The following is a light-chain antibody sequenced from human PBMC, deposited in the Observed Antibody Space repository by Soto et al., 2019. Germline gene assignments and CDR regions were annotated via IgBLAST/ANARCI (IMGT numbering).Light chain of an antibody. CDR2: STS. Sequence: EIVLTQSPGTLSLSPGERATLSCRASQSVGDTYLAWYQQKPGQAPRLLMYSTSIRATGIPDRFSGSGSGTDFTLTISRLDPEDFAVYYCQQSKIWNPVTFGQVTRLESK. CDR3: QQSKIWNPVT. V-gene: IGKV3D-20*02. J-gene: IGKJ5*01. CDR1: QSVGDTY.